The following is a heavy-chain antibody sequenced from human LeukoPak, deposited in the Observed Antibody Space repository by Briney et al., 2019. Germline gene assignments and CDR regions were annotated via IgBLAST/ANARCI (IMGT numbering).Heavy chain of an antibody. J-gene: IGHJ3*02. CDR1: GGSISSGGYY. V-gene: IGHV4-31*03. Sequence: SQTLSLTCTVSGGSISSGGYYWSWIRQHPGKGLEWIGYIYYSGSTYYNPSLKSRVTISVDTSKNQFSLKLSSVTAVDTAVYYCAREPVTNTGGAFDIWGQGTMVTVSS. CDR2: IYYSGST. CDR3: AREPVTNTGGAFDI. D-gene: IGHD4-23*01.